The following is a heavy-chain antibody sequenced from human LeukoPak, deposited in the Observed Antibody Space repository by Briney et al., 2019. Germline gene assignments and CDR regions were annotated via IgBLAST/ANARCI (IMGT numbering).Heavy chain of an antibody. Sequence: PGGSLRLSCAASGFTFSNFWMHWVRQVPGKGLVWVSGINHDGTGTYYADSVKGRFTISRDNAKNTVYLQMNGLRAEDTTVYYCATVSEYRGQGTLVTVSS. CDR3: ATVSEY. V-gene: IGHV3-74*01. J-gene: IGHJ4*02. CDR2: INHDGTGT. CDR1: GFTFSNFW.